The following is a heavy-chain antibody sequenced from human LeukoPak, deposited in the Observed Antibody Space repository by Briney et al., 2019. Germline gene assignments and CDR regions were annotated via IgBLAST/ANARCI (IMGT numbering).Heavy chain of an antibody. CDR2: VYTSGNT. CDR3: ARGRYDLVAWFDP. Sequence: PSQTLSLTCTVSGGSITSGSYYWRWIRQPAGKGLEWIGRVYTSGNTNYNPSLKSRLTISLDTSNNQFSLRLSSVTAADTAVYYCARGRYDLVAWFDPWGQGTLVTVSS. CDR1: GGSITSGSYY. V-gene: IGHV4-61*02. D-gene: IGHD3-3*01. J-gene: IGHJ5*02.